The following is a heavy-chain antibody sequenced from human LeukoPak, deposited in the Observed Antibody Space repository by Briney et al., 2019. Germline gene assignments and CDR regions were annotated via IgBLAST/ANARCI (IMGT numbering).Heavy chain of an antibody. Sequence: PGGSLRLSCAASGFTFSSYEMNWVRQAPGKGLEWVSYISSSGSTIYYADSVKGRFTISRDNAKNSLYLQMNSLRAEDTAVYYCARERGRRSYYYYGMDVWSQGTTVTVSS. J-gene: IGHJ6*02. V-gene: IGHV3-48*03. CDR1: GFTFSSYE. D-gene: IGHD6-6*01. CDR2: ISSSGSTI. CDR3: ARERGRRSYYYYGMDV.